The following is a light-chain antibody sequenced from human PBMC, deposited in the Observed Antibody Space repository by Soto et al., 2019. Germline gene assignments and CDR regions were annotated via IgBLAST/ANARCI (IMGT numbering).Light chain of an antibody. CDR1: QNINNT. Sequence: EIVMTQSPATLSVSPGERATLSCRASQNINNTLAWYQQKPGQVPRLLIYHASTGATGIPARFSGSGSGTELTLTISSVQSEDFAVYYCQQYNDWPLTFGGGTKVEIK. CDR2: HAS. J-gene: IGKJ4*01. V-gene: IGKV3-15*01. CDR3: QQYNDWPLT.